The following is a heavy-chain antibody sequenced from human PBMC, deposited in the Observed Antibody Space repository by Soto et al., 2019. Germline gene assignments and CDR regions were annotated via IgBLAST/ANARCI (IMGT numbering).Heavy chain of an antibody. CDR1: GYTFTSYA. Sequence: GPSVKVSCKASGYTFTSYAMNWVRQAPGQGLEWMGWINTNTGNPTYAQGFTGRFVFSLDTSVSTAYLQICSLKAEDTAVYYCARSAAMIVVAANWFDPWGQGTLVTVSS. CDR3: ARSAAMIVVAANWFDP. D-gene: IGHD3-22*01. J-gene: IGHJ5*02. CDR2: INTNTGNP. V-gene: IGHV7-4-1*01.